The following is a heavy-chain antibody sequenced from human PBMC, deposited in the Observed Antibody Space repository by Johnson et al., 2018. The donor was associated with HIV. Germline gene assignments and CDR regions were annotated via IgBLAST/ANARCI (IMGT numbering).Heavy chain of an antibody. CDR1: GFTFSSYA. V-gene: IGHV3-30-3*01. Sequence: VQLVESGGGVVQPGRSLRLSCAASGFTFSSYAMHWVRQAPGKGLEWVAVISYDGRNKYYADSVKGRFTISSDNSKNTMYLQMNSRSAEDTAVYYCARDLRTPGSGWGVDAFDIWGQGTMVTVSS. J-gene: IGHJ3*02. CDR2: ISYDGRNK. CDR3: ARDLRTPGSGWGVDAFDI. D-gene: IGHD6-19*01.